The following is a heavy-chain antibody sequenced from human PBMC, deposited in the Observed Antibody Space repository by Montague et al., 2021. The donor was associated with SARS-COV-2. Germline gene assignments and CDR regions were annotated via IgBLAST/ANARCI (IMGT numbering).Heavy chain of an antibody. CDR3: AREGTVPGPRGIYFDD. D-gene: IGHD1-1*01. V-gene: IGHV6-1*01. J-gene: IGHJ4*02. CDR2: TYYRSKWYT. CDR1: GDSVSSNDAA. Sequence: CAISGDSVSSNDAAWKWIRQSPSGGLEWLGRTYYRSKWYTDYAPSVKTRITITPDTSDNQFSLHLNSVTPGDTAVYYCAREGTVPGPRGIYFDDWGQGTLVTVSS.